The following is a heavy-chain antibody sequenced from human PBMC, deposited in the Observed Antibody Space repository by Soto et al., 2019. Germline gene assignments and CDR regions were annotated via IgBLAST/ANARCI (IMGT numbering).Heavy chain of an antibody. CDR3: SGLYPYESSGYLLNY. D-gene: IGHD3-22*01. V-gene: IGHV4-39*01. J-gene: IGHJ4*02. CDR1: GGSISSSSYY. CDR2: IYYSGST. Sequence: PSETLSLTCTVSGGSISSSSYYWGWIRQPPGKGLEWIGSIYYSGSTYYNPSLKSRVTISVDTSKNQFSLKLRSVTAADTAVFYCSGLYPYESSGYLLNYWGQGALVTVSS.